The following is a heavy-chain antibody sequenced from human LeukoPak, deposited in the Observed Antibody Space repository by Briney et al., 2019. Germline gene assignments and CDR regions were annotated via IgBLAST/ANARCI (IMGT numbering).Heavy chain of an antibody. CDR1: GVSISNYY. Sequence: SETLSFTCIVSGVSISNYYWSWIRQPPGKGLEWIGYIYYSGSTNYNPSLKSRVTISVDTSKNQFSLKLSSVTAADTAVYYCARLESYGRSPGDYWGQGTLVTVSS. J-gene: IGHJ4*02. D-gene: IGHD5-18*01. CDR3: ARLESYGRSPGDY. CDR2: IYYSGST. V-gene: IGHV4-59*01.